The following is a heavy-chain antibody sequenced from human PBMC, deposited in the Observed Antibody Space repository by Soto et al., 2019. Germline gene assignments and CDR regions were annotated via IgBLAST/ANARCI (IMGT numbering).Heavy chain of an antibody. CDR1: RLSFYTYT. CDR2: INGRSNYV. D-gene: IGHD1-26*01. Sequence: DGSLRLSCAFCRLSFYTYTMNRVRQKPGKGLEWVSSINGRSNYVYYADSVKGRFTISRDNAKNSLYLQMNRLRAEDTAIYYCAREDGVVGSSSAFDHWGLGTLVTVSS. CDR3: AREDGVVGSSSAFDH. J-gene: IGHJ4*02. V-gene: IGHV3-21*01.